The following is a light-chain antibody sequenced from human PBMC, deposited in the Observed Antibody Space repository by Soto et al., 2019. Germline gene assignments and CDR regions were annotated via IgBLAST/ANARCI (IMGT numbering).Light chain of an antibody. Sequence: EVVLTQSPATLSLSPGERATLSCRASESIGNYLAWYQQKLGQAPKLLIYDASHRAIGIPGRVSGDGSGTDVTLTISSREPEDFVVYYCQWRSDWPPRLTFGGGPNVEIK. V-gene: IGKV3-11*01. J-gene: IGKJ4*01. CDR3: QWRSDWPPRLT. CDR1: ESIGNY. CDR2: DAS.